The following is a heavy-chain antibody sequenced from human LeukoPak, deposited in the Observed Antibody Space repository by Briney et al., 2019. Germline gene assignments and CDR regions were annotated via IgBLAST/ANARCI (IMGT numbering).Heavy chain of an antibody. Sequence: PSETLSLTCTVSGGSISSYYWSWIRQPAGKGLEWIGRIYTSGSTNYNPSLKSRVTMSVDTSKNQFSLKPSSVTAADTAVYYCAREIGSGRGYVWGSYRESSYNWFDPWGQGTLVTVSS. CDR1: GGSISSYY. J-gene: IGHJ5*02. CDR3: AREIGSGRGYVWGSYRESSYNWFDP. V-gene: IGHV4-4*07. D-gene: IGHD3-16*02. CDR2: IYTSGST.